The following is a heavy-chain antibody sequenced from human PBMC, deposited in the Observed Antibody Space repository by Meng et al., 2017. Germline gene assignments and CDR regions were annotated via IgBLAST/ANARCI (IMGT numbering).Heavy chain of an antibody. Sequence: QDPLVQAGAEVKKPGASVKVSCKASGYTFTTYAIHWVRQAPGQRLEWMGWINAGNSDTKYSQKLQGRVTITRDTSASTVYMEVSSLRSEDTGVYYCARAIAVSGTGRFDYWGQGTLVTVSS. J-gene: IGHJ4*02. CDR2: INAGNSDT. D-gene: IGHD6-19*01. CDR3: ARAIAVSGTGRFDY. V-gene: IGHV1-3*01. CDR1: GYTFTTYA.